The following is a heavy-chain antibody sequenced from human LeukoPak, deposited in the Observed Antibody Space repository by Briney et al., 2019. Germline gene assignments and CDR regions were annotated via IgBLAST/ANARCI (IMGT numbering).Heavy chain of an antibody. V-gene: IGHV3-9*01. CDR2: ISWNSGSI. J-gene: IGHJ4*02. D-gene: IGHD6-19*01. CDR3: AKTSYSSGWLDY. CDR1: GFTFDDYA. Sequence: GGSLRLSCAASGFTFDDYAMHWVRQAPGKGLEWVSGISWNSGSIGYADSVKGRFTISRDNAKNSLYLQMNSLRAEDTALYYCAKTSYSSGWLDYWGQGTLVTVSS.